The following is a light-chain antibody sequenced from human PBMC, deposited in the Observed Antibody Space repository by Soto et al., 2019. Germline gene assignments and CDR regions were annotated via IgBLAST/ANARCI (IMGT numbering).Light chain of an antibody. V-gene: IGLV2-14*01. CDR1: SSDVGGYNS. CDR3: SSYTSSSTRV. Sequence: SVLTQPASVSGSPGQSIAISCTGTSSDVGGYNSVSWYQQHPGKAPKLVIYEVTNRPSGISNRFSGSKSGNTASLTISGLQAEAEADYYCSSYTSSSTRVFGTGTKVTAL. CDR2: EVT. J-gene: IGLJ1*01.